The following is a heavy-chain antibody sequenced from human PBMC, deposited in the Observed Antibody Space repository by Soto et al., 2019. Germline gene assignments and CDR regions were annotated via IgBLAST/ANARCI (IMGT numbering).Heavy chain of an antibody. D-gene: IGHD2-15*01. V-gene: IGHV1-18*01. CDR1: GYTFTSYG. Sequence: ASVKVSCKASGYTFTSYGISWVRQAPGQGLEWMGWISAYNGNTNYAQKLQGRVTMTTDTSTSTAYMELRSLRSDDTAVYYCARDVVVAENAQSYYYGIAVWGQRTTVTVSS. J-gene: IGHJ6*01. CDR2: ISAYNGNT. CDR3: ARDVVVAENAQSYYYGIAV.